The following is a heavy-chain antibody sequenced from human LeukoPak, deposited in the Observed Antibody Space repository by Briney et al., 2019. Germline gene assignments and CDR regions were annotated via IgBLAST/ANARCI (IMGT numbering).Heavy chain of an antibody. CDR2: IIPILGIA. CDR3: ARMATANIPFDY. Sequence: SVKVSCKASGGTFSSYAISWVRQAPGQGLEWMGRIIPILGIANYAQKFQGRVTIAADKSTSTAYMELSSLRSEDTAVYYCARMATANIPFDYWGQGTLVTVSS. J-gene: IGHJ4*02. CDR1: GGTFSSYA. V-gene: IGHV1-69*04. D-gene: IGHD5-24*01.